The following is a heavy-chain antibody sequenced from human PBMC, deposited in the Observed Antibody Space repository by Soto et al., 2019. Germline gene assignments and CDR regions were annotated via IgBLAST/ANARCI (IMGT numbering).Heavy chain of an antibody. CDR2: LSHDESNK. Sequence: QVQLVESGGGVVQPGRSLRLSCGASGFTFSTYGMHWVRQAPGKGLEWVAALSHDESNKFCAASVKGRFTISRDNSKNTLYLEMFSLRAEDTAVYYCVKEGRGSSTSCSRCYGLDVWGQGTTVTVSS. CDR1: GFTFSTYG. V-gene: IGHV3-30*18. D-gene: IGHD2-2*01. J-gene: IGHJ6*02. CDR3: VKEGRGSSTSCSRCYGLDV.